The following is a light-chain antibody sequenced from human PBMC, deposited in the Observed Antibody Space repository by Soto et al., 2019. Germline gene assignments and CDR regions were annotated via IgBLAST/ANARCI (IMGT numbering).Light chain of an antibody. J-gene: IGLJ1*01. CDR1: SSDVGGYNY. Sequence: QSVLTQPASVYGSPGQSITISCTGTSSDVGGYNYVSWCQQHPGKAPKLMIYDVSNRPSGVSNRFSGSKSGNTASLTISGLQAEDEADYYCSSYTSSSTRVFGTGTKVTVL. V-gene: IGLV2-14*01. CDR2: DVS. CDR3: SSYTSSSTRV.